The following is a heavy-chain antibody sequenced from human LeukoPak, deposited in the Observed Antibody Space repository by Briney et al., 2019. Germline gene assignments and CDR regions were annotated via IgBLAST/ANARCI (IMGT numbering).Heavy chain of an antibody. CDR1: GFTFSSYA. V-gene: IGHV3-23*01. CDR3: AKKTSYYDSSGHDC. J-gene: IGHJ4*02. CDR2: ISGSGGST. Sequence: GGSLRLSCAASGFTFSSYAMSWVRQAPGKGLEWVSVISGSGGSTYYADSVKGRFTISRDNSKNTLYLQMNSLRAEDTAVYYCAKKTSYYDSSGHDCWGQGTLVTVSS. D-gene: IGHD3-22*01.